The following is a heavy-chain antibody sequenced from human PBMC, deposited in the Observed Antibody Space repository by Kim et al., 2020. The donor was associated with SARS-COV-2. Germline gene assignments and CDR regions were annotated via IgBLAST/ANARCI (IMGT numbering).Heavy chain of an antibody. Sequence: ASVKVSCKASGYTFSTYYLHWVRQAPGQGLEWMGIINPFSGDTNYARRFQGRVIVTRDRSTSTVYMDLSSLTSEDTAVYYCAKSLRSLAYGSGPYNAMDVWGQGTTVIVSS. J-gene: IGHJ6*02. CDR2: INPFSGDT. CDR3: AKSLRSLAYGSGPYNAMDV. CDR1: GYTFSTYY. V-gene: IGHV1-46*01. D-gene: IGHD3-10*01.